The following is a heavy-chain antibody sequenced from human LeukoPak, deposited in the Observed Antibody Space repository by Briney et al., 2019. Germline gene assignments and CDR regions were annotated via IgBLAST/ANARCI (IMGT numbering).Heavy chain of an antibody. J-gene: IGHJ6*02. V-gene: IGHV1-18*04. D-gene: IGHD3-22*01. CDR1: GYTFTGYY. Sequence: ASVKVSCKASGYTFTGYYMHWVRQAPGQGLEWMGWISAYNGNTNYAQKLQGRVTMTTDTSTSTAYMELRSLRSDDTAVYYCARVMIVVVITIDYGMDVWGQGTTVTVSS. CDR2: ISAYNGNT. CDR3: ARVMIVVVITIDYGMDV.